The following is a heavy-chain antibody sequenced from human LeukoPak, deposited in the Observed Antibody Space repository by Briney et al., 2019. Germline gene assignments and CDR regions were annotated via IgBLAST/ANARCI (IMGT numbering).Heavy chain of an antibody. CDR1: GFTFSTYW. CDR2: IRPEGTTT. CDR3: ARDLDWILFDY. Sequence: GGSLRLSCAAPGFTFSTYWMHWVRQAPGKGLVWVSRIRPEGTTTAYADSVKGRFTISRDNAKNTLFLQMNSLSAEDTAVYYCARDLDWILFDYWGQGTLVTVSS. V-gene: IGHV3-74*03. J-gene: IGHJ4*02. D-gene: IGHD3-9*01.